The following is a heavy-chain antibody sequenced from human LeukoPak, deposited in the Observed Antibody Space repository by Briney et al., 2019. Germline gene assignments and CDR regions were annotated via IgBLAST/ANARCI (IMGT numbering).Heavy chain of an antibody. D-gene: IGHD6-13*01. CDR3: ARAPPDAAAGPSYYGMDV. J-gene: IGHJ6*02. Sequence: ASVKVSCKASGYTFTGYHMHWVRQAPGQGLEWMGWINPNSGGTSYAQKFQGWVTMTRDTSIRTAYMELSRLRSDDTAVYYCARAPPDAAAGPSYYGMDVWGQGTTVTVSS. CDR2: INPNSGGT. CDR1: GYTFTGYH. V-gene: IGHV1-2*04.